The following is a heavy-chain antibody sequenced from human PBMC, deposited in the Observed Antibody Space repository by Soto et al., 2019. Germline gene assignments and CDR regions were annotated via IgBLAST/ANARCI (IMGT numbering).Heavy chain of an antibody. CDR1: GYTFTSYG. V-gene: IGHV1-18*01. CDR3: ARVYCSSTSCYDIDY. J-gene: IGHJ4*02. CDR2: ISAYNGNK. D-gene: IGHD2-2*01. Sequence: QVQLVQSGAEVKKPGASVKVSCKASGYTFTSYGISWVRQAPGQGLEWMGWISAYNGNKNYAQKLQGRVTKTTDTSTSTAYMELRSLRSDDTAVYYCARVYCSSTSCYDIDYWGQGTLVTVSS.